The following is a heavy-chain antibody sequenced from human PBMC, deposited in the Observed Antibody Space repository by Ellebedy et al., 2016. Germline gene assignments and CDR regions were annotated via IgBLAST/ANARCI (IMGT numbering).Heavy chain of an antibody. CDR3: ARIRLYTMIVVVITDDGFDY. CDR2: VNTFSGNT. CDR1: GYTFTTFS. V-gene: IGHV1-18*04. D-gene: IGHD3-22*01. J-gene: IGHJ4*02. Sequence: ASVKVSXKASGYTFTTFSITWVRQVPGQGLEWMGFVNTFSGNTKFAQKFQGRVSMTTDSSTHTAYMDLRSLRSDDTAVYYCARIRLYTMIVVVITDDGFDYWGQGTLVTVSS.